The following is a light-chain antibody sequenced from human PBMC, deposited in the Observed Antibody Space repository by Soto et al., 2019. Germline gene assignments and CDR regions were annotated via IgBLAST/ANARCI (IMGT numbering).Light chain of an antibody. CDR2: DAS. CDR3: QQRSNWPMYT. Sequence: EIVLTQSPATLSLYPGERATLSCRASQSVSSYLAWYQQKPGQAPRLLIYDASNRATGIPARFSGSGSGTDFTLTISSLQPEDFAVYYCQQRSNWPMYTFGQRTKLEIK. CDR1: QSVSSY. J-gene: IGKJ2*01. V-gene: IGKV3-11*01.